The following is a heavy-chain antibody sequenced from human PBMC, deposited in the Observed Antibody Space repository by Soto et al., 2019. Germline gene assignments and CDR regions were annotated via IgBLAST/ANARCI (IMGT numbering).Heavy chain of an antibody. J-gene: IGHJ4*02. CDR2: ISAYNGNT. CDR1: GYTFTNFG. CDR3: ARGGTPIDS. D-gene: IGHD3-16*01. V-gene: IGHV1-18*01. Sequence: QVQLVQSGAEVKKPGASVKVSCKASGYTFTNFGISWVRQAPGQGLEWMGWISAYNGNTNYAQNLRGRVHQTTDTSTSIAYMEQRSLRSDDTDVYYCARGGTPIDSWGQGTLVTVSS.